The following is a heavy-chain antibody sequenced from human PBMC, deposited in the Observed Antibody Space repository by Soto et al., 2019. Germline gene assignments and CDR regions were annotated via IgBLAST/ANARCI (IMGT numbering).Heavy chain of an antibody. D-gene: IGHD2-2*02. V-gene: IGHV3-23*01. CDR1: GFTFSSYA. Sequence: GGSLRLSCVASGFTFSSYAMSWVRQAPGKGLEWVSAISGGGGTAYYADSVKGRFTISRDNSKNTLYLQMTSLRAEDTAVYYCAKLDCSSTTCYTGGSWFDPWGQGTLVTVS. CDR3: AKLDCSSTTCYTGGSWFDP. J-gene: IGHJ5*02. CDR2: ISGGGGTA.